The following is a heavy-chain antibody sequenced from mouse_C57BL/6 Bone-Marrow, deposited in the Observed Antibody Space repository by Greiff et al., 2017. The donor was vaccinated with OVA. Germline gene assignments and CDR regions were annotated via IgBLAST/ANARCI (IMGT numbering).Heavy chain of an antibody. CDR1: GFTFSDYG. CDR3: ARLGRRDY. Sequence: EVKVVESGGGLVKPGGSLKLSCAASGFTFSDYGMHWVRQAPEKGLEWVAYISSGSSTIYYADTVKGRFTISRDNAKNTLFLQMTSLRSEDTAMYYCARLGRRDYWGQGTTLTVSS. CDR2: ISSGSSTI. D-gene: IGHD4-1*01. V-gene: IGHV5-17*01. J-gene: IGHJ2*01.